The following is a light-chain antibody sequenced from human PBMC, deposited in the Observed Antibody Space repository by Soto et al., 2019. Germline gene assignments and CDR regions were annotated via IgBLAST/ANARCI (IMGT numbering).Light chain of an antibody. J-gene: IGLJ2*01. CDR1: SSDVGNYNL. CDR3: CSFALRSTLI. CDR2: EGG. V-gene: IGLV2-23*01. Sequence: QSALTQPASVSGSPGQSITISCTGTSSDVGNYNLVSWYQQCPGKAPKLLIYEGGKRPSGVSDRFSGSKSGNTASLTISGLQAEDEADYYCCSFALRSTLIFGGGTQLTVL.